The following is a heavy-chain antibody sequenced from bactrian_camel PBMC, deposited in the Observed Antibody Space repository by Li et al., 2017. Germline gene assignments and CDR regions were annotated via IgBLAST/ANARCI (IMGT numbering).Heavy chain of an antibody. CDR2: LNNGGTST. J-gene: IGHJ4*01. Sequence: VQLVESGGGLVQPGGSLRLSCAASGFGFKYFAMSWARQAPGKGLEWVSVLNNGGTSTYYAENVKGRFSISRDNTKYTLYLQMNSLRADDTAMYYCAIGLFADFGLGRGTQVTVS. CDR1: GFGFKYFA. V-gene: IGHV3S31*01. D-gene: IGHD5*01.